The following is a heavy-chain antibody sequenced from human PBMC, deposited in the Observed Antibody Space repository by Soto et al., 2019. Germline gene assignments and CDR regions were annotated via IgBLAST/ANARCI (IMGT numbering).Heavy chain of an antibody. D-gene: IGHD2-2*01. CDR3: ARDRRYCSSTSCRLNYYYGMDV. CDR2: ISSSSSTI. J-gene: IGHJ6*02. V-gene: IGHV3-48*02. Sequence: PGGSLRLSCAASGFTFSSYSMNWVRQAPGKGLEWVSYISSSSSTIYYADSVKGRFTISRDNAKNSLYLQMNSLRDEDTAVYYCARDRRYCSSTSCRLNYYYGMDVWGQGTTVTVSS. CDR1: GFTFSSYS.